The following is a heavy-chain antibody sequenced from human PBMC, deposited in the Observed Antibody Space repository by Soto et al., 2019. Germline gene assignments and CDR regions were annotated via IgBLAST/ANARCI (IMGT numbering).Heavy chain of an antibody. D-gene: IGHD4-17*01. CDR3: ARDDDYEANAIDL. J-gene: IGHJ5*02. CDR2: IWSHGNRE. V-gene: IGHV3-33*01. CDR1: GFTFSRYG. Sequence: QVQLVESGGGVVQPGRSLRLSCAASGFTFSRYGMHWVRQAPGKGLEWVAVIWSHGNREEYVDSLKGRFTISRDNSKNTLYLQMDRLRAEDTAVYYCARDDDYEANAIDLWGQGTLVTVSS.